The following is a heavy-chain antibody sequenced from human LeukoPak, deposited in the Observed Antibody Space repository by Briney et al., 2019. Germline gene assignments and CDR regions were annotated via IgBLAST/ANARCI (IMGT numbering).Heavy chain of an antibody. Sequence: ASETLSLTCIVSGGSICSYYWSWIRQPPGKGLEWIGHIHHSGSTDYNPSLRSRVTISVDTSKNQFSLRLSSVTAADTAVYYCARDRSDGSGYYGYYFDYWGQGTQVSVSS. J-gene: IGHJ4*02. V-gene: IGHV4-59*01. D-gene: IGHD3-22*01. CDR1: GGSICSYY. CDR2: IHHSGST. CDR3: ARDRSDGSGYYGYYFDY.